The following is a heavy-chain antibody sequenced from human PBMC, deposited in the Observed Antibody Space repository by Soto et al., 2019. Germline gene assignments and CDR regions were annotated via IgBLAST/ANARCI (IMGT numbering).Heavy chain of an antibody. Sequence: SETLSLTCTVSGGSINSGGYYWSWIRQHPGKGLEWIGYMYYTGSTYYNPSLKSRVAISLDTSKNQFSLKLNSVTAADTAMYYCARDKAAGSFYNYFDPWGQGTLVTVSS. CDR1: GGSINSGGYY. CDR3: ARDKAAGSFYNYFDP. J-gene: IGHJ5*02. CDR2: MYYTGST. V-gene: IGHV4-31*03. D-gene: IGHD3-10*01.